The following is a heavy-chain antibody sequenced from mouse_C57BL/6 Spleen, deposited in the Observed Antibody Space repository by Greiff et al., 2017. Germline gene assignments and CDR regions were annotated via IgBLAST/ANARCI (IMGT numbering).Heavy chain of an antibody. V-gene: IGHV1-69*01. J-gene: IGHJ2*01. CDR3: AIYYGSSLDY. Sequence: QVQLQQPGAELVMPGASVKLSCKASGYTFTSYWMHWVKQRPGQGLEWIGEIDPPDSYTNYNQKFKGKSTLTVDKSSSTAYMQLSSLTSEDSAVYYCAIYYGSSLDYWGQGTTLTVSS. D-gene: IGHD1-1*01. CDR1: GYTFTSYW. CDR2: IDPPDSYT.